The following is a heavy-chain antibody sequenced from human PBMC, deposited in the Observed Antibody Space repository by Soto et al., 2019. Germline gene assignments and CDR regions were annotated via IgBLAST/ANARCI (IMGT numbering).Heavy chain of an antibody. J-gene: IGHJ4*02. D-gene: IGHD6-13*01. CDR3: AKDSSSWRNYFDY. CDR1: GFTFSSYG. Sequence: PGGSLRLSCAASGFTFSSYGMHGVRQAPGKGLEWVAVISYDGSNKYYADSVKGRFTISRDNSKNTLYLQMNSLRAEDTAVYYCAKDSSSWRNYFDYWGQGTLVTVSS. CDR2: ISYDGSNK. V-gene: IGHV3-30*18.